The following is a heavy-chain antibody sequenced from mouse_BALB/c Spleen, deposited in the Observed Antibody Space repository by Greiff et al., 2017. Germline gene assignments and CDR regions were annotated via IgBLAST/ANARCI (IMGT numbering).Heavy chain of an antibody. CDR1: GFTFSSYT. V-gene: IGHV5-6-4*01. J-gene: IGHJ2*01. Sequence: DVQLVESGGGLVKPGGSLKLSCAASGFTFSSYTMSWVRQTPEKRLEWVATISSGGSYTYYPDSVKGRFTISRDNAKNTLYLQMSSLKSEDTAMYYCTRDSTTVVATDYWGQGTTLTVSS. CDR3: TRDSTTVVATDY. D-gene: IGHD1-1*01. CDR2: ISSGGSYT.